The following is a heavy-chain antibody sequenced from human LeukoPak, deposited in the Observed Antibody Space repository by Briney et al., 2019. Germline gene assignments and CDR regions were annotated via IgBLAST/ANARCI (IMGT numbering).Heavy chain of an antibody. D-gene: IGHD6-13*01. CDR1: GFSISSYD. CDR3: AGVLAAAGTRYFQH. Sequence: SETLSLTCSVSGFSISSYDMSWIRQPPGKGLEWIGYIYYSGSTNYNPSLKSRVTISVDTSKNQFSLKLSSVTAADTAVYYCAGVLAAAGTRYFQHWGQGTLVTVSS. J-gene: IGHJ1*01. V-gene: IGHV4-59*08. CDR2: IYYSGST.